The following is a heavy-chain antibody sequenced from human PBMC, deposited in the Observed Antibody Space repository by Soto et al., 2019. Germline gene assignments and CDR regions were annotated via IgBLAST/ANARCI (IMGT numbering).Heavy chain of an antibody. Sequence: GQALKICCPGSDYRYTDYWVGWVRPMPGKGLEWLGIIYPGDSDTRYSPSFQGQVTISADKSISTAYLQWNSLKASDSAMYYCARPRREDGSHDSCHSPPYYYGMDVWGQGNTVTVS. J-gene: IGHJ6*01. CDR3: ARPRREDGSHDSCHSPPYYYGMDV. V-gene: IGHV5-51*01. D-gene: IGHD2-15*01. CDR1: DYRYTDYW. CDR2: IYPGDSDT.